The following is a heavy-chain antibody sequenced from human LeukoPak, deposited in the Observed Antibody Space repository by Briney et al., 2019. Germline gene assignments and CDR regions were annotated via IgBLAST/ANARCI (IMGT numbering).Heavy chain of an antibody. V-gene: IGHV3-21*01. Sequence: GGSLRLSCAASGFTFSSYSMNWVRQAPGKGLEWVSSISSSSSYIYYADSVTGRFTISRDNAKNSLYLQMNSLRAEDTAVYYCASSGYDSYYYYYYMDVWGKGTTVTVSS. CDR1: GFTFSSYS. J-gene: IGHJ6*03. CDR3: ASSGYDSYYYYYYMDV. D-gene: IGHD5-12*01. CDR2: ISSSSSYI.